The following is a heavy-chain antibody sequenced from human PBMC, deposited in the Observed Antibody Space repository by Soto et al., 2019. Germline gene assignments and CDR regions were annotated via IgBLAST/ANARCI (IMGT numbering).Heavy chain of an antibody. Sequence: QVQLVQSGAEVKKPGASVTVSCKASGSTFTSYYMHWVRQAPGQGLEWMGIINPGGGTSYAQKFQGRVTMTMDTSTSTVYMELSSLRSEDTAVYYCAGVYCSGGSCYGIDYWGQGTLVTVSS. V-gene: IGHV1-46*01. J-gene: IGHJ4*02. CDR3: AGVYCSGGSCYGIDY. D-gene: IGHD2-15*01. CDR2: INPGGGT. CDR1: GSTFTSYY.